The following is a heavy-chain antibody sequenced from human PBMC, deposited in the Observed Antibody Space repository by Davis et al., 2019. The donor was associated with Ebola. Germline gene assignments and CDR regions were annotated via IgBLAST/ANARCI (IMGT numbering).Heavy chain of an antibody. V-gene: IGHV3-23*01. CDR2: ISGSGGST. Sequence: GESLKISCPASGFTFGDYAMSWVRQAPGKGLEWVSAISGSGGSTYYADSVKGRFTISRDNSKNTLYLQMNSLRAEDTAVYYCANLDYGGNSGFDYWGQGTLVTVSS. D-gene: IGHD4-23*01. J-gene: IGHJ4*02. CDR3: ANLDYGGNSGFDY. CDR1: GFTFGDYA.